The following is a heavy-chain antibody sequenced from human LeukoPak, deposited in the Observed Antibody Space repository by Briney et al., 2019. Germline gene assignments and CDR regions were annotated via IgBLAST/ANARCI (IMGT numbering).Heavy chain of an antibody. V-gene: IGHV4-59*01. CDR1: GGSISSYY. Sequence: PSETLSLTCTVSGGSISSYYWIWIRQPPGKGLEWIGYIFYSGSTNYNPSLKSRVTISVDTSKNQFFLKLSSVTAADTAMYYCARGLHAVDYWGQGTLVTVSS. D-gene: IGHD5-24*01. CDR3: ARGLHAVDY. CDR2: IFYSGST. J-gene: IGHJ4*02.